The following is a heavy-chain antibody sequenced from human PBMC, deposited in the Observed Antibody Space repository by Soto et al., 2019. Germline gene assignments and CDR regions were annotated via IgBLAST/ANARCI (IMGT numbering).Heavy chain of an antibody. D-gene: IGHD3-10*01. V-gene: IGHV4-34*02. CDR1: GGSFSGYQ. CDR2: INDSGDI. Sequence: QVQLQQWGAGLLKPSETLSLTCAVYGGSFSGYQWSWIRQTPGKGLEWIGGINDSGDINYNPSLKSRVTILGDAAKKQISLKLSSVTAADTAVYFCARGLILWFGDLSRRGGYYYYMDVWGKGPTVTVSS. J-gene: IGHJ6*03. CDR3: ARGLILWFGDLSRRGGYYYYMDV.